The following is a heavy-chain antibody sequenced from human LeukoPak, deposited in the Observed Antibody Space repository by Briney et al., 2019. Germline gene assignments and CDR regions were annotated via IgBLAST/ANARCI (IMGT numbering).Heavy chain of an antibody. CDR1: GFSFSNYW. V-gene: IGHV3-74*01. Sequence: QPGGSLRLSCAASGFSFSNYWMHWVRQAPGKGLVWVSRISSDGSDTIYADSVKGRFTMSRDNAKNTLYLQMNSLRAEGTAVYYCVRDSNYHPDCWGQGTLVTVSS. J-gene: IGHJ4*02. D-gene: IGHD4-11*01. CDR3: VRDSNYHPDC. CDR2: ISSDGSDT.